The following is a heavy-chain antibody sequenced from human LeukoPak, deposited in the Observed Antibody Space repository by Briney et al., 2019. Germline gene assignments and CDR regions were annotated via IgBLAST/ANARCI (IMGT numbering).Heavy chain of an antibody. CDR3: TTGSLGMDV. CDR1: GFTFSTYS. V-gene: IGHV3-15*01. Sequence: GGSLRLSCAASGFTFSTYSMNWVRQAPGKGLEWVGRIKSKTDGGTTDYAAPVKGRFTFSRDDSKNTLYLQMNSLKTEDTGVYYCTTGSLGMDVWGQGTTVTVSS. J-gene: IGHJ6*02. CDR2: IKSKTDGGTT.